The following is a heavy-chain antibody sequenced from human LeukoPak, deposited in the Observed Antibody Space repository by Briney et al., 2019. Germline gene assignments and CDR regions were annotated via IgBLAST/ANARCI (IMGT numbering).Heavy chain of an antibody. D-gene: IGHD2-2*01. CDR1: GYTFTSYG. V-gene: IGHV1-18*01. J-gene: IGHJ6*02. Sequence: ASVKVSCKASGYTFTSYGISWVRQAPGQGLEWMGWISAYNDNTNYAQKLQGIVTMTTDTSTSTAYMELRSLRSDDTAVYYCARDLEDIVVVPAARDYYYYGMDVWGQGTTVTVSS. CDR2: ISAYNDNT. CDR3: ARDLEDIVVVPAARDYYYYGMDV.